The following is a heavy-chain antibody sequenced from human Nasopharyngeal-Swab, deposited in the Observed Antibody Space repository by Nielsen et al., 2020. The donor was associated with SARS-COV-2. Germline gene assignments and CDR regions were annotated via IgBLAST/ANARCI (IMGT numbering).Heavy chain of an antibody. J-gene: IGHJ4*02. CDR2: ISSRSSTI. V-gene: IGHV3-48*01. D-gene: IGHD2-2*01. Sequence: VRQMPGKGLEWVSFISSRSSTIYYADSVKGRFTISRDNAKNSLYLQMNSLRAEDTAVYYCAKEGDIVVVPAATKNRRGRREQNFDYWGQGTLVTVSS. CDR3: AKEGDIVVVPAATKNRRGRREQNFDY.